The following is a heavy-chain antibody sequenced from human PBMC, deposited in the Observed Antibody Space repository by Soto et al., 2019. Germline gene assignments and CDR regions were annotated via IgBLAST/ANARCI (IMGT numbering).Heavy chain of an antibody. Sequence: QVQLQESGPGLVKPSETLSLTCTVSGGSISSYYWSWIRQPPGKGLEWIGFISYSGSTSYNPSLKSLVTMSVDTSENQFSLKLSSVTAADTAVYYCARYSGTYYVYWGQGTLVTVSS. V-gene: IGHV4-59*01. CDR3: ARYSGTYYVY. CDR2: ISYSGST. J-gene: IGHJ4*02. D-gene: IGHD1-26*01. CDR1: GGSISSYY.